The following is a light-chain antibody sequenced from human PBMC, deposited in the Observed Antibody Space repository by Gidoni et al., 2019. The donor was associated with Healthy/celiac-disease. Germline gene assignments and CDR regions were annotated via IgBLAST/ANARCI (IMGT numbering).Light chain of an antibody. CDR2: GAS. Sequence: EIVMTQSPATLSVSPGERATLSCRASQSVSSNIAWYQQKPGQAPRLLIYGASTRATGIPARFSGSGSGTEFTLTISSLQSEDFAVYYCQQYNNWPPCSFGQXTKLEIK. V-gene: IGKV3-15*01. J-gene: IGKJ2*04. CDR3: QQYNNWPPCS. CDR1: QSVSSN.